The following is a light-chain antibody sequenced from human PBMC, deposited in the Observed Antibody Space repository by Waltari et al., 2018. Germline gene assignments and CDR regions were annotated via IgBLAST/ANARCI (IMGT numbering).Light chain of an antibody. J-gene: IGLJ3*02. V-gene: IGLV4-69*01. CDR3: QTWDTGIRV. CDR2: LNSDGSH. Sequence: QLVLPQSPSASASLGASVKLTCTLSSGHSSYAIAWHQQQPEKGPRYLMKLNSDGSHSKGDGIPDRFSGSSSGAERYLTISSLQSEDEADYYCQTWDTGIRVFGGGTKLTVL. CDR1: SGHSSYA.